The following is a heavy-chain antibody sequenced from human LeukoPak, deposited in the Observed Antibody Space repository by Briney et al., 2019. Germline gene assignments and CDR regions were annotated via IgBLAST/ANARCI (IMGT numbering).Heavy chain of an antibody. Sequence: ASLKVSCEASGGTFSSYAISWVRQAPGQGLEWMGMIIRIFSAANYVQKFQGRVTITTDESTSTAYMELSSLRSEDTAVYYCARDQGYSYDYWGQGTMVTVSS. CDR3: ARDQGYSYDY. D-gene: IGHD5-24*01. CDR1: GGTFSSYA. J-gene: IGHJ4*02. V-gene: IGHV1-69*05. CDR2: IIRIFSAA.